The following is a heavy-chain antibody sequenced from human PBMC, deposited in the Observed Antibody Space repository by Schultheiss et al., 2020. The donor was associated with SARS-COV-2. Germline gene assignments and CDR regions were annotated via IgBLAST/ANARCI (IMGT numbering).Heavy chain of an antibody. CDR3: ARVNDYYDSSGYKY. J-gene: IGHJ4*02. V-gene: IGHV1-2*06. CDR1: GYTFTGYY. D-gene: IGHD3-22*01. CDR2: INPNSGGT. Sequence: ASVKVSCKASGYTFTGYYMHWVRQAPGQGLEWMGRINPNSGGTNYAQKFQGRVTMTRDTSISTAYMELSRLRSDDTAVYYCARVNDYYDSSGYKYWGQGTLVTVSS.